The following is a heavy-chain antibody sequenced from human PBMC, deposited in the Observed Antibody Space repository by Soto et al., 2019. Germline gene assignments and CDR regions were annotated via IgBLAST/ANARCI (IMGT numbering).Heavy chain of an antibody. D-gene: IGHD5-12*01. J-gene: IGHJ6*02. V-gene: IGHV1-69*13. CDR3: AREYQRWLQSAPGYYYGMDV. CDR2: IIPIFGTA. CDR1: GYTFTSYG. Sequence: SVKVSCKASGYTFTSYGISWVRQAPGQGLEWMGGIIPIFGTANYAQKFQGRVTITADESTSTAYLELSSLRSEDTAVYYCAREYQRWLQSAPGYYYGMDVWGQGTTVTVSS.